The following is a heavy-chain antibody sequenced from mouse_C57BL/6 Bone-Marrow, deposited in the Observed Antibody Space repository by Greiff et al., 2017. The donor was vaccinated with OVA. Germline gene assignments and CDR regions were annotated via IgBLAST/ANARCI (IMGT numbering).Heavy chain of an antibody. CDR3: ASCARRFAY. Sequence: QVQLQQSGAELARPGASVKLSCKASGYTFTSYGISWVKQRTGQGLEWIGEIYPRSGNTYYNEKFKGKATLTADKSSSTAYMELRSLTSEDSAVYFCASCARRFAYWGQGTLVTVSA. CDR1: GYTFTSYG. CDR2: IYPRSGNT. V-gene: IGHV1-81*01. J-gene: IGHJ3*01.